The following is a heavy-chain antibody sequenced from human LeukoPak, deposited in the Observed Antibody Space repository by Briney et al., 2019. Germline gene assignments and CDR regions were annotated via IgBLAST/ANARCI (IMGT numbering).Heavy chain of an antibody. J-gene: IGHJ4*02. V-gene: IGHV1-2*06. CDR3: ARDFSGYDLRY. CDR2: INPNSGGT. D-gene: IGHD5-12*01. CDR1: GYTFTGYY. Sequence: ASVKVSCKASGYTFTGYYMHWVRQAPGQGLEWMGRINPNSGGTKYAQKFQGRVTMTGDTPISTAYLELSRLTYDDTAVYFCARDFSGYDLRYWGQGTQVTVSS.